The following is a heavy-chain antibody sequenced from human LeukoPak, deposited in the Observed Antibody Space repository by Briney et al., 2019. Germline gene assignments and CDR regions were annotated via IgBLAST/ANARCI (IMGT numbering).Heavy chain of an antibody. D-gene: IGHD3-16*01. Sequence: SETLSLTCTVSGGSISSSSYYWGWIRQPPGKGLEWIGSIYYSGSTYYNPSLKSRVTISVDTSKNQFSLKLSSVTAADTAVYYCARAHMITSYYYYYYMDVWGKGTTVTVSS. CDR1: GGSISSSSYY. CDR2: IYYSGST. CDR3: ARAHMITSYYYYYYMDV. J-gene: IGHJ6*03. V-gene: IGHV4-39*07.